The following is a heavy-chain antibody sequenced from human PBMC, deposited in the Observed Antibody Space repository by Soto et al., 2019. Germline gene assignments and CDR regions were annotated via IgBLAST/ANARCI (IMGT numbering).Heavy chain of an antibody. D-gene: IGHD3-22*01. CDR3: ASYDSSGYYSPYYYYGMDV. J-gene: IGHJ6*02. V-gene: IGHV3-21*01. CDR2: ISSSRSYI. CDR1: GFPFISHI. Sequence: GGSLRLSCAASGFPFISHIMNWVRQSPGKGLEWVSSISSSRSYIYYADSAKGRFTISRDNAKNSLYLQMNSLRAEDTAVYHCASYDSSGYYSPYYYYGMDVWGQGTTVTVSS.